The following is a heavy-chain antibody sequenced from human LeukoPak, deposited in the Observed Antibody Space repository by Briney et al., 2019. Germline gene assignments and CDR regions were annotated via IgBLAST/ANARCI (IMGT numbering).Heavy chain of an antibody. CDR2: INHSGST. J-gene: IGHJ4*02. D-gene: IGHD3-22*01. Sequence: SETLSLTCAVYGGSFSGYYWSWIRQPPGKGLGWIGEINHSGSTNYNPSLKSRVTISVDTSKNQFSLKLSSVAAADTAVYYCARDPRDYYDSSGSFDYWGQGTLVTVSS. CDR3: ARDPRDYYDSSGSFDY. CDR1: GGSFSGYY. V-gene: IGHV4-34*01.